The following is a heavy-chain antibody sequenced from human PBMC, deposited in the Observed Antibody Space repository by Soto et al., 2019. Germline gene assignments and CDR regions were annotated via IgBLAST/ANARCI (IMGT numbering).Heavy chain of an antibody. J-gene: IGHJ4*02. CDR2: IWYDGSNK. CDR1: GFTFSSYG. Sequence: GGSLRLSCAASGFTFSSYGMHWVRQAPGKGLEWVAVIWYDGSNKYYADSVKGRFTISRDNSKNTLYLQMNSLRAEDTAVYYCARDKGFKQQLTHYFDYWGQGTLVTVSS. V-gene: IGHV3-33*01. D-gene: IGHD6-13*01. CDR3: ARDKGFKQQLTHYFDY.